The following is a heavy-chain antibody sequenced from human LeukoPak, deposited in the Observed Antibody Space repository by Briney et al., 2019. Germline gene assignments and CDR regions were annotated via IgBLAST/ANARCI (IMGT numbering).Heavy chain of an antibody. CDR2: VYYSGST. CDR1: GGSISSYY. J-gene: IGHJ5*02. Sequence: PETLSLTCTVSGGSISSYYWSWIRQPPGKGLEWIGCVYYSGSTNYNPSLKSRVTISVDTSKNQFSLKLSSVTAADTAVYYCARSTYGGRVWFDPWGQGTLVTVSS. V-gene: IGHV4-59*01. CDR3: ARSTYGGRVWFDP. D-gene: IGHD2-2*01.